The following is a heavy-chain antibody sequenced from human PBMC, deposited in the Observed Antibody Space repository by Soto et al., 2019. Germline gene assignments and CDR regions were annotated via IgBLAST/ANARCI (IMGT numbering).Heavy chain of an antibody. CDR2: IKSKTDGGTT. CDR1: GFTFSNAW. D-gene: IGHD6-13*01. Sequence: GGSLRLSCAASGFTFSNAWMNWVRQAPGKGLEWVGRIKSKTDGGTTDYAAPVKGRFTISRDDSKNTLYLQMNSLKTEDTAVYYCTTDMGHPIKIAAAGFRGVGQDYYYGMDVWGQWTTVTVSS. CDR3: TTDMGHPIKIAAAGFRGVGQDYYYGMDV. J-gene: IGHJ6*02. V-gene: IGHV3-15*07.